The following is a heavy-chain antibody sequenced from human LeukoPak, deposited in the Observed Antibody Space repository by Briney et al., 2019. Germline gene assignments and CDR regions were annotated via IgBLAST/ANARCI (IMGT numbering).Heavy chain of an antibody. CDR2: ISAYNGNT. D-gene: IGHD3-10*01. Sequence: ASVKVSCKASGYTFTSDGISWVRQAPGQGLEWMGWISAYNGNTNYAQKLQGRVTMTTDTSTSTAYMELRSLRSDDTAVYYCARVPMVRGVIIPNWFDPWGQGTLVTVSS. V-gene: IGHV1-18*04. J-gene: IGHJ5*02. CDR1: GYTFTSDG. CDR3: ARVPMVRGVIIPNWFDP.